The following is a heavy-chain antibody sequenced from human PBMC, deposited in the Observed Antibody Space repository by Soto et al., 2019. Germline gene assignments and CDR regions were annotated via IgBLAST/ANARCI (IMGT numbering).Heavy chain of an antibody. D-gene: IGHD7-27*01. CDR3: AREWGLLPYYVMDV. V-gene: IGHV4-61*03. CDR2: ISYTGRT. Sequence: SETLSLTCIVSGDSVTSGSYYWTWLRQPPGKGLEWIGYISYTGRTKYNPSLQSRVTISVDTSKNDFSLNLSSVTAADTAVYFCAREWGLLPYYVMDVWGHGTAVTVSS. CDR1: GDSVTSGSYY. J-gene: IGHJ6*02.